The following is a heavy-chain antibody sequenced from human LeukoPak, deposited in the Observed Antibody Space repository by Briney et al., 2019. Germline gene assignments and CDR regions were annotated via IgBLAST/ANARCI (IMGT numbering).Heavy chain of an antibody. D-gene: IGHD6-6*01. J-gene: IGHJ4*02. CDR1: GGSISSYY. CDR3: ARDPKLYYFDH. V-gene: IGHV4-59*01. CDR2: IYYSGST. Sequence: SETLSLTCTVSGGSISSYYWSWIRQPPGKGLEWIGYIYYSGSTNYNPSLKSRVTISVDTSKNQFSLKLSSVTAADTAVYYCARDPKLYYFDHWGQGTLVTVSS.